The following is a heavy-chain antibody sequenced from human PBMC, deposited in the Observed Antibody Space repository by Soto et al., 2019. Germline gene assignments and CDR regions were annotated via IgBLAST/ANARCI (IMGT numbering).Heavy chain of an antibody. Sequence: RRLSCAASGFTFSNYEMNWVRQAPGKGLEWVSYISSSGTTIYYADSVKGRFTISRDNAKNSLYLQMNSLRAEDTAVYYCARVLRYGLDYWGQGTLVTVSS. V-gene: IGHV3-48*03. J-gene: IGHJ4*02. CDR1: GFTFSNYE. CDR3: ARVLRYGLDY. CDR2: ISSSGTTI. D-gene: IGHD4-17*01.